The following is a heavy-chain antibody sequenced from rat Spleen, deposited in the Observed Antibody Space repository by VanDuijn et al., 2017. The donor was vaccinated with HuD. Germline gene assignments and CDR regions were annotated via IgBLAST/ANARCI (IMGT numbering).Heavy chain of an antibody. Sequence: QVQLKESGPGLVQPSQTLSLTCTVSGFSLTTYGVTWVRQPPGKGLEWMGGIWCDGTTNYNSALKSRLSISRDTSRSQVFLKSNDLQTEDTAMYFCARSSYGYNNNWCAYWGQGTLVTVSS. CDR2: IWCDGTT. D-gene: IGHD1-9*01. J-gene: IGHJ3*01. CDR1: GFSLTTYG. V-gene: IGHV2S61*01. CDR3: ARSSYGYNNNWCAY.